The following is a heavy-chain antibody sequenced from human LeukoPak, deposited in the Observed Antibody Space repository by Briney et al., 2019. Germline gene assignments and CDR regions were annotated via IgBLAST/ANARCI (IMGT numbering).Heavy chain of an antibody. D-gene: IGHD3-10*01. V-gene: IGHV3-23*01. CDR2: ISGLDGTT. CDR3: AKEHSGSYPDPNRENWFDP. Sequence: PGGSLRLSCAASGFNLGSYAMSWVRQAPGKGLQWVSSISGLDGTTFYAVSVKGRFTISRDSSKNTLYLQMNSLRAEDTAVYYCAKEHSGSYPDPNRENWFDPWGQGTLVTVSS. J-gene: IGHJ5*02. CDR1: GFNLGSYA.